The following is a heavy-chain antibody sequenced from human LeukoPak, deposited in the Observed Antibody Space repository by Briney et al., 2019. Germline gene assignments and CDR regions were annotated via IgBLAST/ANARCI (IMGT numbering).Heavy chain of an antibody. D-gene: IGHD1-26*01. CDR1: GGSINF. CDR3: ARALAGATSGAMYFNL. Sequence: SETLSLTCTGSGGSINFWSWIRQPPGKEVEWIGIFYFHGRTEYNPSLKSRVTISTDTSENQVSLYLNSVTAADTAVYYCARALAGATSGAMYFNLWGRGTLVTVSS. CDR2: FYFHGRT. V-gene: IGHV4-59*01. J-gene: IGHJ2*01.